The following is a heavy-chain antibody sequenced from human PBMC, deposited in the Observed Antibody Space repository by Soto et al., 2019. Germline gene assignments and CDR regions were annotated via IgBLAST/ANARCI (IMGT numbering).Heavy chain of an antibody. J-gene: IGHJ6*03. CDR1: GGSISSYY. CDR2: IYYSGST. Sequence: SETLSLTCTVSGGSISSYYWSWIRQPPGKGLEWIGYIYYSGSTNYNPSLKSRVTISVDTSKNQFSLKLGSVTAADTAVYYCARVSMDTAMPRPYYYYYYMDVWGKGTTVT. V-gene: IGHV4-59*01. D-gene: IGHD5-18*01. CDR3: ARVSMDTAMPRPYYYYYYMDV.